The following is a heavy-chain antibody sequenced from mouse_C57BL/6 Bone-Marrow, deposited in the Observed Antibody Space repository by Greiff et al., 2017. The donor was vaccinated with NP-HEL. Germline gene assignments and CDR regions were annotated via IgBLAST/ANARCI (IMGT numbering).Heavy chain of an antibody. CDR2: IHPNSGST. Sequence: VQLQQPGAELVKPGASVKLSCKASGYTFTSYWMHWVKQRPGQGLEWIGMIHPNSGSTNYNEKFKSKATLTVDKSSSTAYMQLSSLTSEDSAVYYCAKEGRYDWFAYWGQGTLVTVSA. CDR3: AKEGRYDWFAY. D-gene: IGHD1-1*02. CDR1: GYTFTSYW. V-gene: IGHV1-64*01. J-gene: IGHJ3*01.